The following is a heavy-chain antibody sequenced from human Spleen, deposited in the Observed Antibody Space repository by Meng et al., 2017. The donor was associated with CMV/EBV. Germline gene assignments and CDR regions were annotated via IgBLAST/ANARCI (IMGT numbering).Heavy chain of an antibody. V-gene: IGHV4-34*01. CDR2: ISHSGST. J-gene: IGHJ5*02. CDR3: ARVKSSSRWFDP. D-gene: IGHD6-6*01. CDR1: GGSFSGYY. Sequence: SETLSLTCAVYGGSFSGYYWSWIRQPPGKGLEWIGEISHSGSTNYNPSLKSRVTISVDTSKNQFSLKLSSVTAADTAVYYCARVKSSSRWFDPWGQGTLVTVSS.